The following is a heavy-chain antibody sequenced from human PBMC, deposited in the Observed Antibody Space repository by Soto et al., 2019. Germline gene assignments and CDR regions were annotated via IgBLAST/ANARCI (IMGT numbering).Heavy chain of an antibody. CDR1: GFTFSDYY. CDR2: ISASSSTI. J-gene: IGHJ6*02. Sequence: QVQLVESGGGLVKPGGSLRLSCAASGFTFSDYYMNWVRQAPGKGLEWVAYISASSSTIFYGDSVKGRFTISRDNAKNSLSLQMESLRADDTCVYYCARRGGSSSHYFFYAMDVWGQETTVTVS. D-gene: IGHD1-26*01. V-gene: IGHV3-11*01. CDR3: ARRGGSSSHYFFYAMDV.